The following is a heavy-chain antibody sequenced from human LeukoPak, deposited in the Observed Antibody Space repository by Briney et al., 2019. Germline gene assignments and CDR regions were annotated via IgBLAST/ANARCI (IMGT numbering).Heavy chain of an antibody. Sequence: SETLSLTCTVSGGSVSSGSYYWSWIRQSPGKGLEWIGYIYYSGSTNYNPSLKSRVTISVDTSKNQFSLKLSSVTAADTAVYYCARGLKRYFDWLPPSGFDYWGQGTLVTVSS. CDR2: IYYSGST. V-gene: IGHV4-61*01. CDR3: ARGLKRYFDWLPPSGFDY. D-gene: IGHD3-9*01. J-gene: IGHJ4*02. CDR1: GGSVSSGSYY.